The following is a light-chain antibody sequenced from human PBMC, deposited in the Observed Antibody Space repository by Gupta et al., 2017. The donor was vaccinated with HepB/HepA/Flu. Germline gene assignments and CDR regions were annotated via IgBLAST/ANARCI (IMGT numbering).Light chain of an antibody. V-gene: IGKV1D-16*01. Sequence: DIQMTQSPSSLSASVGDRVTISCRASQDISSWLAWYQQKPGTAPKSLTYAASTLESGVPSRFSGSGSGTDFTLTISSLQPEDSATYYCQQEENYPLTFGGGTKVEIK. CDR1: QDISSW. J-gene: IGKJ4*01. CDR3: QQEENYPLT. CDR2: AAS.